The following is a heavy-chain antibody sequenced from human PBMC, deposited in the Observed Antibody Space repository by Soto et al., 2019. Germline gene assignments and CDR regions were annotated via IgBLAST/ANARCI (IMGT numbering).Heavy chain of an antibody. CDR2: ISAYNGNT. J-gene: IGHJ6*02. CDR1: GYTFTSYG. V-gene: IGHV1-18*01. D-gene: IGHD2-8*01. CDR3: ARYCTNGVCLLYYYYYGMDV. Sequence: ASVKVSCKASGYTFTSYGISWVRQAPGQGLEWMGWISAYNGNTHYAQKLQGRVTMTTDTSTSTAYMELRSLRSDDTAVYYCARYCTNGVCLLYYYYYGMDVWGQGTTVTVSS.